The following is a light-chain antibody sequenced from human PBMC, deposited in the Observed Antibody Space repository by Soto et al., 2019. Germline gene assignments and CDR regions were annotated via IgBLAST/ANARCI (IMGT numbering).Light chain of an antibody. Sequence: IVLTQSPGTLSLSPGQGATLSGRASQTTTNNILAWYQQRPGQAPRLLIHAASLSATGTPDRFTGSASGTDFSLIISRVESEDFAVYYCQQYGTSLTFGGGTRVQI. CDR3: QQYGTSLT. V-gene: IGKV3-20*01. CDR2: AAS. CDR1: QTTTNNI. J-gene: IGKJ4*01.